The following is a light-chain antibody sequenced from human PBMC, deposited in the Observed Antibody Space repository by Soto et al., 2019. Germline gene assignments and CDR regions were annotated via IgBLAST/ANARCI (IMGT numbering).Light chain of an antibody. CDR1: QFIDRY. CDR2: DAS. V-gene: IGKV3-11*01. J-gene: IGKJ5*01. Sequence: EIVLTQSPATLSLSPGERANLSCRASQFIDRYLAWYRQIPGQAPRLLIYDASTRATGIPDRFSGGGSGTDFPLTISSLEPEDFAVYYCQQRSNLPPTFGQGTRLEIK. CDR3: QQRSNLPPT.